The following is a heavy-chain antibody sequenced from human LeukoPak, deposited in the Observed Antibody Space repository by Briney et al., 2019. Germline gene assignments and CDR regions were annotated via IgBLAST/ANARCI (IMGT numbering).Heavy chain of an antibody. CDR1: GFTFSSYA. CDR3: ARDSHDYGGKPEYFQH. CDR2: ISSSGSTI. D-gene: IGHD4-23*01. Sequence: GGSLRLSCAASGFTFSSYAMSWVRQAPGKGLEWVSYISSSGSTIYYADSVKGRFTISRDNAKNSLYLQMNSLRAEDTAVYYCARDSHDYGGKPEYFQHWGQGTLVTVSS. J-gene: IGHJ1*01. V-gene: IGHV3-48*04.